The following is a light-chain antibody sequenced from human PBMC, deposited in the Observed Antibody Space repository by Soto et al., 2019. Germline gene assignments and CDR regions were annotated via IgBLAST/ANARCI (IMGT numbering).Light chain of an antibody. CDR1: QDISNY. J-gene: IGKJ4*01. Sequence: DIQMTQSPSSLSASVGDRVTITCQATQDISNYLNWYQQKPERAPKLLIYDASNLGTGVPARFSGSRSGTDFTFTISSVQAEDIGTYDCQHGDNLAFACGGGTKVEIK. CDR3: QHGDNLAFA. CDR2: DAS. V-gene: IGKV1-33*01.